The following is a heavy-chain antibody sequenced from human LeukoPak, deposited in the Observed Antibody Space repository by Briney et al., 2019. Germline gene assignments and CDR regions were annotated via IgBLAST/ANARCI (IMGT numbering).Heavy chain of an antibody. CDR3: AREALDIVVVPAAIWAPHHDAFDI. D-gene: IGHD2-2*02. CDR1: GFTFSSYG. CDR2: IWYDGSNK. V-gene: IGHV3-33*01. Sequence: GGSLRLSCAASGFTFSSYGMHWVRQAPGKGLEWVAVIWYDGSNKYNADSVKRRFTISRDNSKNTLYMQMNSLSAEDTAVYYCAREALDIVVVPAAIWAPHHDAFDIWGQGTMVTVSS. J-gene: IGHJ3*02.